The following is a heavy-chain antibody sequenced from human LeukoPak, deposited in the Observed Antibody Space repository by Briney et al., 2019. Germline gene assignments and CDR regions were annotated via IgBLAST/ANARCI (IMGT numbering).Heavy chain of an antibody. V-gene: IGHV3-48*03. CDR1: GFTFSSYD. D-gene: IGHD2-15*01. Sequence: GGSLRLSCAGSGFTFSSYDMHWVRQAPGKGLEWISYIYTSGSNLYHVDSVKGRFTISRDNAKNSLYLQMNSLRAEDTALYYCARDGGDCSGDSCYVDYWGQGTLVTVSS. J-gene: IGHJ4*02. CDR3: ARDGGDCSGDSCYVDY. CDR2: IYTSGSNL.